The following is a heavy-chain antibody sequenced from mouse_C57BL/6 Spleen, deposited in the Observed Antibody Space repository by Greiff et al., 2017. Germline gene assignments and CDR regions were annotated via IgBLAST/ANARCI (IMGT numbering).Heavy chain of an antibody. Sequence: QVQLQQSGAELVRPGTSVKVSCKASGYAFTNYLIEWVKQRPGQGLEWIGVINPGGGGTNYNEKFKGKATLTADKSSSTAYMQLSSLTSEDSAVXYCARGYGYVDYWGQGTTLTVSS. CDR1: GYAFTNYL. D-gene: IGHD2-2*01. CDR2: INPGGGGT. CDR3: ARGYGYVDY. J-gene: IGHJ2*01. V-gene: IGHV1-54*01.